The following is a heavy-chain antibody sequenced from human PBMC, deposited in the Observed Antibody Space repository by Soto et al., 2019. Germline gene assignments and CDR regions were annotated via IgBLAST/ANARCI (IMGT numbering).Heavy chain of an antibody. Sequence: HPGESLRLSCAASGFTFGTYGMHWVRQAPGKGLEWLAVISNNGINKYYADSVKGRFTISRDNSRDTLFLQMNSLRGEDTAIYYCAKVIRADSTSSNFYYYSGLDVWGQGT. CDR1: GFTFGTYG. V-gene: IGHV3-30*18. J-gene: IGHJ6*02. D-gene: IGHD6-6*01. CDR2: ISNNGINK. CDR3: AKVIRADSTSSNFYYYSGLDV.